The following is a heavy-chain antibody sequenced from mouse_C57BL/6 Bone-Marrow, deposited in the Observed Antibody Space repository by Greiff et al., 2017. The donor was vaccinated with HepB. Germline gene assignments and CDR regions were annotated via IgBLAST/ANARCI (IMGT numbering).Heavy chain of an antibody. CDR2: IDPETGGT. CDR1: GYTFTDYE. J-gene: IGHJ3*01. Sequence: QVQLKQSGAELVRPGASVTLSCKASGYTFTDYEMHWVKQTPVHGLEWIGAIDPETGGTAYNQKFKGKAILTADQSSSTAYMELRSLTSEDSAVYYCTRVGYYDPWFAYWGQGTLVTVSA. D-gene: IGHD2-4*01. CDR3: TRVGYYDPWFAY. V-gene: IGHV1-15*01.